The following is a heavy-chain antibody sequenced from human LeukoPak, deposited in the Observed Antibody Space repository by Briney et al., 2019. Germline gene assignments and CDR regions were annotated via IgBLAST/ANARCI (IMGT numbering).Heavy chain of an antibody. V-gene: IGHV3-23*01. CDR3: TKGLTQTVF. D-gene: IGHD3-3*01. J-gene: IGHJ4*02. Sequence: GGSLRLSCAASGFTFSSFAMSWVRQAPGKGLEWVSNIRGSGDGTSTYYADSVKGRFTISRDNSNNMLYLQMNSLRAEDTAVYYCTKGLTQTVFGGQGTLVAVSS. CDR2: IRGSGDGTST. CDR1: GFTFSSFA.